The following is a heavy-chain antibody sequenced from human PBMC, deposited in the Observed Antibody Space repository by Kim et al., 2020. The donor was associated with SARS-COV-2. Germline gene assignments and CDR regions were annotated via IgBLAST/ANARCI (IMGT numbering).Heavy chain of an antibody. D-gene: IGHD5-18*01. CDR2: ISDSGSTT. J-gene: IGHJ4*02. CDR1: GFTFAAYA. Sequence: GGSLRLSCAASGFTFAAYAMNWVRQAPGKGLEWVSTISDSGSTTYYTDSVKGRFTISRDNSKNTLYLQMNSLRAEDTALYYCAKVVGEQLWLPPDYWGQGTLVTVSS. V-gene: IGHV3-23*01. CDR3: AKVVGEQLWLPPDY.